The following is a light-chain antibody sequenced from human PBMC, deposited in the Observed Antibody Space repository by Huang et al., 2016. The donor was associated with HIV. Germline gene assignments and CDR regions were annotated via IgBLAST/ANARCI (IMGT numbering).Light chain of an antibody. CDR1: QSVRDK. CDR3: QQYESWPPLT. J-gene: IGKJ4*01. Sequence: EIVMTQSPDSLSVSPGERATLSCRASQSVRDKLAWYQQKPGQAPSLLLHATSTMAAGVPARFSGSGSGTEFTLTISSLQSEDCGVYYCQQYESWPPLTFGGGTKVEIK. CDR2: ATS. V-gene: IGKV3-15*01.